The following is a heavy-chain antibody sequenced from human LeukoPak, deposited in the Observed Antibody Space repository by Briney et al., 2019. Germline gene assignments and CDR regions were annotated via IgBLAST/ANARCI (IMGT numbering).Heavy chain of an antibody. D-gene: IGHD3-10*01. Sequence: PSETLSLTCTVSGYSISSGYYWGWIRQPPGKGLEWIGEINHSGSTNYNPSLKSRVTISVDTSKNQFSLKLSSVTAADTAVYYCARHYYGSGSPLYRYYYYYYMDVWGKGTTVTVSS. CDR3: ARHYYGSGSPLYRYYYYYYMDV. J-gene: IGHJ6*03. CDR2: INHSGST. V-gene: IGHV4-38-2*02. CDR1: GYSISSGYY.